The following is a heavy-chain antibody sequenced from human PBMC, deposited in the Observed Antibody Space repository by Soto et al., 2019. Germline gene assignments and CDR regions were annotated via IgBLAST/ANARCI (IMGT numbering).Heavy chain of an antibody. J-gene: IGHJ4*02. D-gene: IGHD2-15*01. V-gene: IGHV4-39*01. CDR2: IYYSGST. CDR3: ARHYAVVLYHFDY. CDR1: GGSVSSSGNY. Sequence: SETLSLTCTVSGGSVSSSGNYWGWIRQPPGKGLEWIGSIYYSGSTYYNPSLKSRVTTSVDTSKNQFSLKLSSVTAADTAVYYFARHYAVVLYHFDYWGQGTLVTVSS.